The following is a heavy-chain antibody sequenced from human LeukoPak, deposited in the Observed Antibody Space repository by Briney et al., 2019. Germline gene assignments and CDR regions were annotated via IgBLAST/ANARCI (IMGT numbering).Heavy chain of an antibody. J-gene: IGHJ4*02. V-gene: IGHV3-23*01. Sequence: GGSLRLSCAASGFTFSSYAMSWVRQAPGKGLEWVSAISGSGGSTYYADSVKGRFTISRVNSKNTLYLQMNSLRAEDTAVYYCAKDVLRFLEWLLYDDYWGQGTLVTVSS. D-gene: IGHD3-3*01. CDR2: ISGSGGST. CDR1: GFTFSSYA. CDR3: AKDVLRFLEWLLYDDY.